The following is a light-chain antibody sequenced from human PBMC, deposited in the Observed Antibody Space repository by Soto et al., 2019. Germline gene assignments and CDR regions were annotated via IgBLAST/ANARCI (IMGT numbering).Light chain of an antibody. CDR3: QKDYSVPFT. CDR1: QGIKNN. V-gene: IGKV1-27*01. CDR2: AAS. Sequence: DIPMTQSPSSLSASAGDRVTITCRASQGIKNNLAWYQQKPGEVPKLLIYAASTLQSGVPSRFSGSGSGTDFTLTISSLQPEDVATYYCQKDYSVPFTFGPGTKVNIK. J-gene: IGKJ3*01.